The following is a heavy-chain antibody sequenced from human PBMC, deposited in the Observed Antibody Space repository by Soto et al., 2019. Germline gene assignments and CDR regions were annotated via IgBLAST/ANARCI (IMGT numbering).Heavy chain of an antibody. CDR2: ISSSGSTI. D-gene: IGHD6-13*01. CDR1: GFTFSDYY. J-gene: IGHJ4*02. CDR3: ARDHRLLSEQQLVRAFDY. Sequence: PGGSLRLSCAASGFTFSDYYMSWIRQAPGKGLEWVSYISSSGSTIYYADSVKGRFTISRDNAKNSLYLQMNSLRAEDTAVYYCARDHRLLSEQQLVRAFDYWGQGTLVTVSS. V-gene: IGHV3-11*01.